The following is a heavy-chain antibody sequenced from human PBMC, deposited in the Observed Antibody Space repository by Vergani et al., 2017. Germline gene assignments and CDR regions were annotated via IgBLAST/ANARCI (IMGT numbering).Heavy chain of an antibody. CDR3: ARYSGGSLIDY. D-gene: IGHD1-26*01. CDR2: IYTSGST. V-gene: IGHV4-61*02. J-gene: IGHJ4*02. CDR1: GGSISSGSYY. Sequence: QVQLQESGPGLVKPSQTLSLTCTVSGGSISSGSYYWSWIRQPAGKGLEWIGRIYTSGSTNYNPSLKSRVTISVDTSKNQFSLKLSTVTAADTAVYYCARYSGGSLIDYWGQGTLVTVSS.